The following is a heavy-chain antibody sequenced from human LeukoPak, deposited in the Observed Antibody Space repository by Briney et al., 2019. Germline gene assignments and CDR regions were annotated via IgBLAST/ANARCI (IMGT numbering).Heavy chain of an antibody. J-gene: IGHJ5*02. CDR2: INPNSGVT. V-gene: IGHV1-2*02. Sequence: ASVKVSCKASGYSFTGYDMHCVRQAPGQGLEWMGWINPNSGVTNYAQKFQGRVTMTRDTSITTSYMELRRLSSDDTAVYYCATNYYDTSPWGQGTLVTVSS. CDR1: GYSFTGYD. CDR3: ATNYYDTSP. D-gene: IGHD3-9*01.